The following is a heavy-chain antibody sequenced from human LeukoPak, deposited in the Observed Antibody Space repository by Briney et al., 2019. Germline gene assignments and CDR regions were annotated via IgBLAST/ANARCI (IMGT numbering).Heavy chain of an antibody. J-gene: IGHJ4*02. D-gene: IGHD4-4*01. V-gene: IGHV4-59*01. CDR3: ARALYSNYVER. CDR1: GFTFSSYA. CDR2: IYYSGST. Sequence: GSLRLSCAASGFTFSSYAMSWVRQAPGKGLEWIGYIYYSGSTNYNPSLKSRVTISVDTSKNQFSLKLSSVTAADTAVYYCARALYSNYVERWGQGTLVTVSS.